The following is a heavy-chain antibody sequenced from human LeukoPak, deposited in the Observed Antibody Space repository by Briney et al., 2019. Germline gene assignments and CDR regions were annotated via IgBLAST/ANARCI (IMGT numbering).Heavy chain of an antibody. V-gene: IGHV4-59*01. CDR2: IYSSGST. D-gene: IGHD1-1*01. CDR3: ARGVVGVHAGTFDI. Sequence: SETLSLTCTVSGGSISGYYWSWIRQPPGKGLEWIGYIYSSGSTNYNPSLKSRVTISVDTSKNQFSLKLTSVTAADTAVYYCARGVVGVHAGTFDIWGQGTMVTVSS. CDR1: GGSISGYY. J-gene: IGHJ3*02.